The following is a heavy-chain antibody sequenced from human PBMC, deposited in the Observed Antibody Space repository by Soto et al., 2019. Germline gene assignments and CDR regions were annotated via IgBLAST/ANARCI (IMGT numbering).Heavy chain of an antibody. D-gene: IGHD3-10*01. CDR2: IVVGSGNT. V-gene: IGHV1-58*02. Sequence: SVKVSCQASGFTFTSSAMQWVRQARGQRLEWIGWIVVGSGNTNYAQKFQERVTITRDMSTSTAYMELSSLRSEDTAVYYCARQYGSGSYWYYYMDVWGKGTTVTVSS. CDR1: GFTFTSSA. CDR3: ARQYGSGSYWYYYMDV. J-gene: IGHJ6*03.